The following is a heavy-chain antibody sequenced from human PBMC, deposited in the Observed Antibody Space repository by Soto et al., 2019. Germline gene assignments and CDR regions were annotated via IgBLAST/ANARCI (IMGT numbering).Heavy chain of an antibody. Sequence: QVQLVQSGAEVKKPGSSVKVSCKASGGTFSSYTISWVRQAPGQGLEWMGRIIPILGIANYAQKFQGRVTITEDKSTSTAYMELSSLRSEDTAVYYCARVLERPGSDAFDIWGQGTMVTVSS. CDR2: IIPILGIA. J-gene: IGHJ3*02. V-gene: IGHV1-69*02. D-gene: IGHD1-1*01. CDR1: GGTFSSYT. CDR3: ARVLERPGSDAFDI.